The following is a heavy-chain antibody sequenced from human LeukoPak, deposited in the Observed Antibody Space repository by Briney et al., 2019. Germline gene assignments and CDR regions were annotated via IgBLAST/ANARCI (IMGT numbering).Heavy chain of an antibody. CDR1: GFTFSSYG. CDR2: IWYDGSNK. V-gene: IGHV3-33*01. Sequence: PGGSLRLSCAASGFTFSSYGMHWVRQAPGKGLEWVAVIWYDGSNKYYGDSVKGRFTISRDNSKNTLYLQMNSLRAEDTAVYYCARVPNPPLAVPAAPPGYFQHWGQGTLVTVSS. CDR3: ARVPNPPLAVPAAPPGYFQH. J-gene: IGHJ1*01. D-gene: IGHD2-2*01.